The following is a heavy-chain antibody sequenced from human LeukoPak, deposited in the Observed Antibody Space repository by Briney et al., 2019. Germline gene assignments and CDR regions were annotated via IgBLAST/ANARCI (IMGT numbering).Heavy chain of an antibody. CDR1: GYSFTSYW. Sequence: GESLKISCKGSGYSFTSYWIGWVRQMPGKGLEWMGIIYPGDSDTRYSPSFQGQVTISADKSISTAYLQWSSLKASDTAMYYCARWCITIFGVAIPGAFDIWGQGTMVTVSS. V-gene: IGHV5-51*01. D-gene: IGHD3-3*01. CDR3: ARWCITIFGVAIPGAFDI. J-gene: IGHJ3*02. CDR2: IYPGDSDT.